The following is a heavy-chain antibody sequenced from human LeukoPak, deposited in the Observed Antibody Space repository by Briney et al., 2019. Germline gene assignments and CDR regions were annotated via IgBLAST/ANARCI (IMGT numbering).Heavy chain of an antibody. Sequence: PGGSLRLSCAASGFTFSSYWMHWVRQAPGKGLVWVSRINSDGSSTSYADSVKGRFTISRDNAKNTLYLQMNSLRAEDTAVYYCASLRKGRWEPFDYWGQGTLDTVSS. D-gene: IGHD1-26*01. J-gene: IGHJ4*02. CDR2: INSDGSST. CDR3: ASLRKGRWEPFDY. CDR1: GFTFSSYW. V-gene: IGHV3-74*01.